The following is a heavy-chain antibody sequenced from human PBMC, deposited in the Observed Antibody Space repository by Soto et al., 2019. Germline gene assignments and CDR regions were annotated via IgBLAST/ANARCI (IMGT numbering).Heavy chain of an antibody. D-gene: IGHD3-10*01. CDR1: GGSFSGYY. Sequence: PSETLSLTCAVYGGSFSGYYWSWIRQPPGKGLEWIGEINHSGSTNYNPSLKSRVTISVDTSKNQFSLKLSSVTAADTAVYYCARVSPLLWFGDRWFDPWGQGTLVT. CDR2: INHSGST. CDR3: ARVSPLLWFGDRWFDP. J-gene: IGHJ5*02. V-gene: IGHV4-34*01.